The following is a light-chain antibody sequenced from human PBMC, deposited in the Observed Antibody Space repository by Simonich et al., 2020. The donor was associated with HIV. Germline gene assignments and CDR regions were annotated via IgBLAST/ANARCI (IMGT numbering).Light chain of an antibody. Sequence: ELVLTQSPATLSLSPGERATLSCRASQSISIYLAWYQQKPGQAPRLLIYDASNRATGIPDRFSGSGSGTDFTLTISRLEPEDFAVYYCQQYGSSPHITFGPGTKVDIK. J-gene: IGKJ3*01. V-gene: IGKV3-20*01. CDR2: DAS. CDR1: QSISIY. CDR3: QQYGSSPHIT.